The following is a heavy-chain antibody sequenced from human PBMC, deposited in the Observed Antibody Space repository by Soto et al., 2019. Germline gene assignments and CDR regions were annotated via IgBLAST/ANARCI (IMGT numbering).Heavy chain of an antibody. V-gene: IGHV4-59*01. CDR1: GGSISSYY. CDR3: ARVWTFHWYFDL. J-gene: IGHJ2*01. D-gene: IGHD1-1*01. Sequence: QVQLQESGPGLVKPSETLSLTCTVSGGSISSYYWSWIRQPPGKGLEWIGYINYSGSTNHNPSLKSRVTTSVDTPKNQFSLKLSSVTAADTAVYYCARVWTFHWYFDLWGRGTLVTVSS. CDR2: INYSGST.